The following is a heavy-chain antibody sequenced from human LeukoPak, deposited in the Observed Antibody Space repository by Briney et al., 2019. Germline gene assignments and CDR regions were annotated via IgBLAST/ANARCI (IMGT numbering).Heavy chain of an antibody. V-gene: IGHV3-21*04. CDR1: GFTFSSYS. CDR2: ITSSGRYI. D-gene: IGHD3-10*01. Sequence: GGSLRLSCAASGFTFSSYSMNWVRQAPGKGLEWVSSITSSGRYIYYADSVKGRFTVSRDNSKNTLYLQMNSLRAEDTAVYYCAKDRTYRVGAFAVWGQGTMVTVSS. CDR3: AKDRTYRVGAFAV. J-gene: IGHJ3*01.